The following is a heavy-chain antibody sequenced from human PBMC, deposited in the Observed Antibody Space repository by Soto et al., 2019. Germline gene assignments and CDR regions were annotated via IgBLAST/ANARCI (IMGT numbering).Heavy chain of an antibody. Sequence: PSQTLSLTCVISGDSVSSKSAAWNWIRQSPSRGLEWLGRTYYRSKWYNDYAVSVKSRITINPDTSKNQFSLQLNSVTPEDTAVYYCARAYYDILTGYGRGMDVWGQGTTVTVSS. CDR3: ARAYYDILTGYGRGMDV. CDR2: TYYRSKWYN. V-gene: IGHV6-1*01. J-gene: IGHJ6*02. D-gene: IGHD3-9*01. CDR1: GDSVSSKSAA.